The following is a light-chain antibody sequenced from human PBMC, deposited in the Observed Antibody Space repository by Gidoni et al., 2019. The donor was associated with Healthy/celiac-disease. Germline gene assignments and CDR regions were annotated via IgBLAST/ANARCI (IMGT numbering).Light chain of an antibody. V-gene: IGLV3-19*01. Sequence: SSELTQDPAVSVALGQTVRITCQGDSLRSYYASWYQQKPGQAPVLVIYGKNNRPSGIPDRFSGSSSGNTASLTITGAQAEDEADYYCNSRDSSGKTCVVFGGGTKLTVL. CDR1: SLRSYY. J-gene: IGLJ2*01. CDR2: GKN. CDR3: NSRDSSGKTCVV.